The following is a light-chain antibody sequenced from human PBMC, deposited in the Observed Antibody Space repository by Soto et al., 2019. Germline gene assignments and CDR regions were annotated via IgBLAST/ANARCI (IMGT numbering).Light chain of an antibody. CDR1: ESIRTW. CDR3: QEYNNYPRT. CDR2: DAS. V-gene: IGKV1-5*01. J-gene: IGKJ1*01. Sequence: DIQMTQSPSTLSASIGDRVTITCRASESIRTWLAWYQHKPGKAPKFLIYDASTWESGVPSRFSGSGSGTQITINISSLQPDAFATYYCQEYNNYPRTFGQGTKVEIK.